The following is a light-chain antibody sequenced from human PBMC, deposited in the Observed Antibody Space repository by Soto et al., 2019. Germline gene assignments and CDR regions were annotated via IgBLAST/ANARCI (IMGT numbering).Light chain of an antibody. CDR1: QSVSSSF. J-gene: IGKJ4*01. Sequence: EIVLTQSPGTLSLSPGERATLSCRASQSVSSSFLAWSQQKPGQAPRLLIYGASSRATGIPDRLRGSGSGTDFTFTITRLEPEDFAVYYCQPYDNSPLTFGGGTKVEIE. CDR3: QPYDNSPLT. CDR2: GAS. V-gene: IGKV3-20*01.